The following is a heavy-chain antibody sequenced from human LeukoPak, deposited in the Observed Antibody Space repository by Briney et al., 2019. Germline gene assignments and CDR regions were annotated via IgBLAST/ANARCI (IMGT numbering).Heavy chain of an antibody. CDR3: ARDTSEGATFDY. Sequence: ASVKVSCKASGYTFTSYYMHWGRQAPGQGLEWMGIINPSGGSTSYAQKFQGRVTMTRDTSTSTVYMELSSLRSEDTAVYYCARDTSEGATFDYWGQGTLVTVSS. J-gene: IGHJ4*02. V-gene: IGHV1-46*01. CDR1: GYTFTSYY. D-gene: IGHD1-26*01. CDR2: INPSGGST.